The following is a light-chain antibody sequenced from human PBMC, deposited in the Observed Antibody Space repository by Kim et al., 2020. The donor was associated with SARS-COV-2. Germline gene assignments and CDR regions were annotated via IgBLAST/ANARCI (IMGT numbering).Light chain of an antibody. CDR2: AAS. Sequence: SASVGDRVNITCRASQSISSYLNWYQQKPGKAPKLLIYAASSLQSGVPSRFSGSGSGTDFTLTISSPQPEDFATYYCQQSYSTPYTFGQGTKLEI. CDR3: QQSYSTPYT. CDR1: QSISSY. V-gene: IGKV1-39*01. J-gene: IGKJ2*01.